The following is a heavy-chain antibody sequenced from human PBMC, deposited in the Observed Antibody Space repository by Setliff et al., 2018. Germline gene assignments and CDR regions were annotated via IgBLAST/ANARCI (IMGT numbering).Heavy chain of an antibody. V-gene: IGHV3-7*01. CDR2: INKDGSEK. CDR3: ARGPYYYRSSTYSYFDY. CDR1: GFTFSSYW. Sequence: GGSLRLSCAGSGFTFSSYWMSWVRQAPGKGLEWVANINKDGSEKSYMDSVEGRFTVSRDNAKNSLFLQMNSPRAEDTAVYYCARGPYYYRSSTYSYFDYWGQGTLVTVSS. D-gene: IGHD3-22*01. J-gene: IGHJ4*02.